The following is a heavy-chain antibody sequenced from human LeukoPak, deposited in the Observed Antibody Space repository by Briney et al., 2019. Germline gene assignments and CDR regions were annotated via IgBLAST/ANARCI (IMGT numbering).Heavy chain of an antibody. V-gene: IGHV1-2*06. D-gene: IGHD1-26*01. J-gene: IGHJ5*02. CDR1: GYTFTGHY. CDR3: ARDNGVGATTVWFDP. Sequence: ASVKVSCTASGYTFTGHYMHWVRQAPGQGLEWMGRTDPKSGDTNYAQKFQGRVTLTRDTSISTAYMELNRLRSDDTAVYYCARDNGVGATTVWFDPWGQGSLVTVSS. CDR2: TDPKSGDT.